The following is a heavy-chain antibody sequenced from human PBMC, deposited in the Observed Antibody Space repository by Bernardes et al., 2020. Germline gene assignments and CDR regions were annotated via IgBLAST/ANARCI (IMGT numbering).Heavy chain of an antibody. CDR2: ISYDGSNK. Sequence: GGSLRLSCAASGFTFSSYGMHWVRQAPGKGLEWLAVISYDGSNKYYADSVKGRFTISRDNSKNTLYLQMNSLRAEDTAVYYCAREGIAARLAYYYYGMDVWGQGTTVTVSS. D-gene: IGHD6-6*01. CDR1: GFTFSSYG. CDR3: AREGIAARLAYYYYGMDV. J-gene: IGHJ6*02. V-gene: IGHV3-30*03.